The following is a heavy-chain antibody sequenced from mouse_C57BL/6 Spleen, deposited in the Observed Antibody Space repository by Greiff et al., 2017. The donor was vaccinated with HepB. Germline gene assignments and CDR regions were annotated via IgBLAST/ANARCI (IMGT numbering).Heavy chain of an antibody. D-gene: IGHD3-2*02. Sequence: QVQLQQSGAELARPGASVKLSCKASGYTFTSYGISWAKQRTGQGLEWIGEIYPRSGNTYYNEKFKGKATLTADKSSSTAYMELRSLTSEDSAVYFCARWSDSSGYGYWGQGTTLTVSS. CDR2: IYPRSGNT. V-gene: IGHV1-81*01. CDR1: GYTFTSYG. CDR3: ARWSDSSGYGY. J-gene: IGHJ2*01.